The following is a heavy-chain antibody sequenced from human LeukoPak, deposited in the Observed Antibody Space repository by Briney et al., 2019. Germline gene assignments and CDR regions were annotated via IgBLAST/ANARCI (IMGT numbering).Heavy chain of an antibody. Sequence: GGSLRLSCAASGFTFSSCAMSWVRQAPGKGLEWVSAIGGSSDSTFYADSVKGRFTISRDNSKNTLYLEMNSLRAEDTAVYYCAKTNSPYYYDTSSYNDYWGQGTLVTVSS. J-gene: IGHJ4*02. D-gene: IGHD3-22*01. CDR2: IGGSSDST. CDR3: AKTNSPYYYDTSSYNDY. CDR1: GFTFSSCA. V-gene: IGHV3-23*01.